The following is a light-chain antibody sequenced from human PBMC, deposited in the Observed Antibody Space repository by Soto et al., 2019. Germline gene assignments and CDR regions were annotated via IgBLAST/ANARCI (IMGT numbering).Light chain of an antibody. J-gene: IGKJ1*01. CDR1: QSISSSN. V-gene: IGKV3-20*01. Sequence: EIVLTQSPGTLSLSPGERATLSCRASQSISSSNLAWYRQKPGQAPRLLIYGASSRATGISDRFSGSGSGTDFTLTISRLEPEDFAVYYCQQYGSSRTFGQGTKVEIK. CDR2: GAS. CDR3: QQYGSSRT.